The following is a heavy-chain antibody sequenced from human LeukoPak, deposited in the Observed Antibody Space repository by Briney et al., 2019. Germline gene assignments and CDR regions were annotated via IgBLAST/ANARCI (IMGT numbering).Heavy chain of an antibody. CDR1: GGSFSGYY. CDR2: INHSGST. CDR3: ARIRKLYDFWSGYLDY. D-gene: IGHD3-3*01. J-gene: IGHJ4*02. V-gene: IGHV4-34*01. Sequence: SETLSLTCAVYGGSFSGYYWSWIRQPPGKGLEWIGEINHSGSTNYNPSPKSRVTISVDTSKNQFSLKLSSVTAADTAVYYCARIRKLYDFWSGYLDYWGQGTLVTVSS.